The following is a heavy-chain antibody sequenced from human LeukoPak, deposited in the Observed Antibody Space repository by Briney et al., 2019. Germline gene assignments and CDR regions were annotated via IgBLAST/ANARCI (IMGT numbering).Heavy chain of an antibody. V-gene: IGHV3-30*03. J-gene: IGHJ6*02. CDR2: ISYDGSNK. CDR1: GFTFSSYG. Sequence: GRSLRLSCAASGFTFSSYGMHWVRQAPGKGLEWVAVISYDGSNKYYADSVKGRFTISRDNSKNTLYLQMNSLRAEDTAVYYCARDQSYDYGDYDYYYYGMDVWGQGTTVTVSS. D-gene: IGHD4-17*01. CDR3: ARDQSYDYGDYDYYYYGMDV.